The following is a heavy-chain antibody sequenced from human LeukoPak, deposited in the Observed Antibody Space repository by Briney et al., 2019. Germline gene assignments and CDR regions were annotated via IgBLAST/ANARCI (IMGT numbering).Heavy chain of an antibody. J-gene: IGHJ4*02. D-gene: IGHD6-6*01. CDR3: ARLIGGPARPGFDY. Sequence: PGESLKISCKGSGYTFTNYWIGWVRQMPGKGLEWMGIIYPGDSDTKYYTSFQGQVTISADKSITTAYLQWSSLKASDSAIYYCARLIGGPARPGFDYWGQGTLVTVSS. CDR1: GYTFTNYW. CDR2: IYPGDSDT. V-gene: IGHV5-51*01.